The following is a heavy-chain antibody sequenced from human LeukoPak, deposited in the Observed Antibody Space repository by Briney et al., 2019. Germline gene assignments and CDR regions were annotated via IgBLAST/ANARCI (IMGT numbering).Heavy chain of an antibody. CDR2: ISAYNGNT. J-gene: IGHJ3*02. CDR3: ARDIVVVPAAPDAFDI. V-gene: IGHV1-18*04. Sequence: GASVKVSCKASGYTFTGYYMHWVRQAPGQGLEWMGWISAYNGNTNYAQKLQGRVTMTTDTSTSTAYMELRSLRSDDTAVYYCARDIVVVPAAPDAFDIWGQGTMVTVSS. D-gene: IGHD2-2*01. CDR1: GYTFTGYY.